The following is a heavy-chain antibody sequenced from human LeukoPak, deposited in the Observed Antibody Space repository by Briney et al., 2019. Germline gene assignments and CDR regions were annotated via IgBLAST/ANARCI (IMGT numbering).Heavy chain of an antibody. CDR3: AAFDDSWSGFFSSAPYYYYVHV. CDR2: FDRHDDET. J-gene: IGHJ6*03. Sequence: GASVRVSCKVSGHTLTALPMHWVRQAPGKGLEWMGSFDRHDDETIYAETVQGRVTMTEDTSTNTAFMELTSLRSEHTAVYYCAAFDDSWSGFFSSAPYYYYVHVWRGGTTLTVSS. D-gene: IGHD3-3*01. V-gene: IGHV1-24*01. CDR1: GHTLTALP.